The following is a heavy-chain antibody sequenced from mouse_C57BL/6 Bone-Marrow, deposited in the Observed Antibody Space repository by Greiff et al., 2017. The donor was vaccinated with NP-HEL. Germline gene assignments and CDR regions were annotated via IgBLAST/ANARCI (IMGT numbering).Heavy chain of an antibody. CDR2: ISSGGSYT. D-gene: IGHD1-1*02. V-gene: IGHV5-6*01. J-gene: IGHJ2*01. CDR1: GFTFSSYG. CDR3: ARYTIPLFDY. Sequence: EVKLVESGGDLVKPGGSLKLSCAASGFTFSSYGMSWVRQTPDKRLEWVATISSGGSYTYYPDSVKGRFTISRDNAKNTLYLQMSSLKSEDTAMYYRARYTIPLFDYWGQGTTLTVSS.